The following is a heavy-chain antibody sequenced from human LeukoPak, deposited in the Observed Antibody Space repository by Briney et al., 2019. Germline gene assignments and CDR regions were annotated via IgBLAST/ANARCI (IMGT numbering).Heavy chain of an antibody. V-gene: IGHV1-2*02. J-gene: IGHJ4*02. CDR3: ARGMTSPTY. D-gene: IGHD2-21*02. CDR2: INPNSGGT. CDR1: GGTFSSYT. Sequence: SVKVSCKASGGTFSSYTISWVRQAPGQGLEWVGWINPNSGGTNYAQKFQGRVTMTRDTSISTACMELSRLRSDDTAVYYCARGMTSPTYWGQGTLVTVSS.